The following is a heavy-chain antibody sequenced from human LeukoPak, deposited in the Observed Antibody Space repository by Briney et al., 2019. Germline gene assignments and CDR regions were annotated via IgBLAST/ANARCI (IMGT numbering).Heavy chain of an antibody. Sequence: GGSLRLSCAASGFTFSTYWMTWVRQAPGKGLEWVANIKQDGSEKYYVDSVKGRFTISRDNAKNTLNLQMNSLRAEDTAVYYCARDLGQYYDTSDNWFDPWGQGTLVTVSS. CDR2: IKQDGSEK. D-gene: IGHD3-22*01. V-gene: IGHV3-7*01. J-gene: IGHJ5*02. CDR3: ARDLGQYYDTSDNWFDP. CDR1: GFTFSTYW.